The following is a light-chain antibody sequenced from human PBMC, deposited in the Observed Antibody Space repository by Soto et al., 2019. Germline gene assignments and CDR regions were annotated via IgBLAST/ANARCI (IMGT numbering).Light chain of an antibody. CDR3: QTWGTGIDWV. CDR1: SGHSSYA. J-gene: IGLJ3*02. Sequence: QSVLTQSPSASASLGASVKVTCTLSSGHSSYAIACHQPQPEKGPRCLMKLHNDGSYIKGDGIPDRFSGSSAGAERYLTISSLQSEDEADYYCQTWGTGIDWVFCGGTKLTVL. CDR2: LHNDGSY. V-gene: IGLV4-69*01.